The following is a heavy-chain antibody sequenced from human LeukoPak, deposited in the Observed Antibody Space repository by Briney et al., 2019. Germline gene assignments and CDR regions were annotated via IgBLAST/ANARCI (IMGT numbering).Heavy chain of an antibody. CDR1: GDSILRFY. J-gene: IGHJ5*01. CDR3: ARRKTRGEPIDS. V-gene: IGHV4-59*08. CDR2: IYYSGST. Sequence: KPSETLSLTCTVSGDSILRFYWSWVRQPPGKGLEWIGYIYYSGSTNYNPSLKSRTTMSVDTSKNQFSLRPSSVTAADTAIYYCARRKTRGEPIDSWGQGTLVTVSS. D-gene: IGHD1-14*01.